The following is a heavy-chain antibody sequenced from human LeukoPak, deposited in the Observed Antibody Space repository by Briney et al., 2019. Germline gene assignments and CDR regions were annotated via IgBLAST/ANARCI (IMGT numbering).Heavy chain of an antibody. CDR2: IRYDGSNK. CDR3: AKELDYSGSRSPNAFDI. V-gene: IGHV3-30*02. J-gene: IGHJ3*02. D-gene: IGHD3-10*01. Sequence: CLRPSCAPAGFTSSSFGMHWVRHPPNKGLGWVAFIRYDGSNKYYTDSVKGRSTISRDNSKHTLYRQRDSLRAEDTAVYYCAKELDYSGSRSPNAFDIWGQGTMVTVSS. CDR1: GFTSSSFG.